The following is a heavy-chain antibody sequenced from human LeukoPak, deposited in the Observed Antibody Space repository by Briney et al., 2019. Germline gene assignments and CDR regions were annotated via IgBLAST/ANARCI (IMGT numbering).Heavy chain of an antibody. CDR1: GFTFSGSA. V-gene: IGHV3-73*01. D-gene: IGHD6-19*01. CDR3: TRAVAGKSGDY. Sequence: GGPLRLSCAASGFTFSGSAMHWVRQASGKGLEWVGRIRSKANSYATAYAASVKGRFTISRDDSKNTAYLQMNSLKTEDTAVYYCTRAVAGKSGDYWGQGTLVTVSS. J-gene: IGHJ4*02. CDR2: IRSKANSYAT.